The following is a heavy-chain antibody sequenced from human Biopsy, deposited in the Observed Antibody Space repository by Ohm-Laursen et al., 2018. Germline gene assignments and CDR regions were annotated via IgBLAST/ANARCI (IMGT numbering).Heavy chain of an antibody. V-gene: IGHV4-59*08. CDR2: ISNSGNT. D-gene: IGHD2-15*01. Sequence: TLSLTCPVSGDSINSSYWSWIRQPPGKGLGWIGFISNSGNTNYNPSLKSRVTISVDTSKNQISLKLDSVTVADTAVFYCARRGSGGRSFDYWGQGSLVTVSS. J-gene: IGHJ4*02. CDR1: GDSINSSY. CDR3: ARRGSGGRSFDY.